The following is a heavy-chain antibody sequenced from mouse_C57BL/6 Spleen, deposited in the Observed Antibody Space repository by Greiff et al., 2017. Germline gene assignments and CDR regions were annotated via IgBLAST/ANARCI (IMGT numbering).Heavy chain of an antibody. V-gene: IGHV14-1*01. D-gene: IGHD1-1*01. J-gene: IGHJ2*01. CDR2: IDPEDGDT. CDR1: GFNIKDYY. Sequence: VQLQQSGAELVRPGDSVKLSCTASGFNIKDYYMHWVKQRPEQGLEWIGRIDPEDGDTEYAPKFQGKATMPSDTSSNTAYLQLSSLTSEDTAVYYCTTPYWKGGQGTTLTVA. CDR3: TTPYWK.